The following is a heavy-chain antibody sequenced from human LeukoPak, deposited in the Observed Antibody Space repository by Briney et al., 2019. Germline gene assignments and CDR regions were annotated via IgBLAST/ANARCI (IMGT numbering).Heavy chain of an antibody. V-gene: IGHV5-51*01. CDR3: ARLSGGSWANTEYFPD. Sequence: GESLKTSCKASGYTLNTYWNGWVRQKPGKGPEWMANVHPGDSHTRYSPSFQGHFTISADKTVTTAYLQWSSLEASDTAVYYCARLSGGSWANTEYFPDWGQGTLVIVSS. CDR1: GYTLNTYW. D-gene: IGHD7-27*01. CDR2: VHPGDSHT. J-gene: IGHJ1*01.